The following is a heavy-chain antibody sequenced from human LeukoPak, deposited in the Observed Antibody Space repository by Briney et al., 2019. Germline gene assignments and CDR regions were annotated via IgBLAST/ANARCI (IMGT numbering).Heavy chain of an antibody. CDR3: ARVKQQLVGPYYYYGMDV. V-gene: IGHV4-31*03. CDR2: IYYSGST. J-gene: IGHJ6*02. CDR1: GGSISSGGYY. D-gene: IGHD6-13*01. Sequence: SQTLSLTCTVSGGSISSGGYYWSWIRQHPGKGLGWIGYIYYSGSTYYNPSLKSRVTISVDTSKNQFSLKLSSVTAADTAVYYCARVKQQLVGPYYYYGMDVWGQGTTVTVSS.